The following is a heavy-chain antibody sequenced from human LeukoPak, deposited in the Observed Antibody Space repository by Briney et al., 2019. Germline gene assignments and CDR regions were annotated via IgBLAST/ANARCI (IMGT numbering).Heavy chain of an antibody. J-gene: IGHJ4*02. CDR2: IIPIFGTA. D-gene: IGHD2-15*01. V-gene: IGHV1-69*05. CDR1: GGTFSSYA. Sequence: SVKASCKASGGTFSSYAISWVSQAPGQGLEWMGRIIPIFGTANYAQKCQGRVTITTDESTSTAYMALSSLTSEDTAVYYYARDPGGYCSGGSCFVPYYFDYWGQGTLVTVSS. CDR3: ARDPGGYCSGGSCFVPYYFDY.